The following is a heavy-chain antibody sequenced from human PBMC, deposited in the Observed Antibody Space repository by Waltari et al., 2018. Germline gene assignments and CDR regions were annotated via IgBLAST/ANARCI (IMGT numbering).Heavy chain of an antibody. D-gene: IGHD1-26*01. CDR2: IYQSEIT. Sequence: QVQLQESGPGLVKPSGTLSLSCAVSGGSIIRTNWWRWVRQPPGKGLEWIVEIYQSEITNYNPSLKSRVTIAVDKSKNQFSLKLSSVTAADTAVYYCARGSGSYSPLNWFDPWGQGTLVTVSS. CDR1: GGSIIRTNW. CDR3: ARGSGSYSPLNWFDP. J-gene: IGHJ5*02. V-gene: IGHV4-4*02.